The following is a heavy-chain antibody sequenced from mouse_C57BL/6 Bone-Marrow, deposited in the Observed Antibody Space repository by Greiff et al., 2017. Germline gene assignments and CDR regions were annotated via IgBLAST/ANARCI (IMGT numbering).Heavy chain of an antibody. CDR1: GYTFTDYY. V-gene: IGHV1-22*01. J-gene: IGHJ2*01. Sequence: EVQLQESGPELVKPGASVKMSCKASGYTFTDYYMHWVQQSPGKSLAWIGYINPNNGGTSYNQKFKGKATLPVTQSSSTAYMELRSLTSEDSAVXYCAEQRTFDYWGQGTTRTVSS. CDR3: AEQRTFDY. CDR2: INPNNGGT.